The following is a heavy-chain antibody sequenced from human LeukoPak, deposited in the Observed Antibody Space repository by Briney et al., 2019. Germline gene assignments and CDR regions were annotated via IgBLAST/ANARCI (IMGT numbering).Heavy chain of an antibody. D-gene: IGHD2-8*01. J-gene: IGHJ3*02. CDR1: GFTFSSYA. Sequence: GRSLRLSCAASGFTFSSYAIHWVRQAPGKGLEWVAVISFDGSNKYYADSVKGRFTISRDNSKNTQDLQMNSLKTEDTAVYYCARDHYWLEYCVDGVCRDTFDIWGQGTMVTVSS. CDR2: ISFDGSNK. CDR3: ARDHYWLEYCVDGVCRDTFDI. V-gene: IGHV3-30-3*01.